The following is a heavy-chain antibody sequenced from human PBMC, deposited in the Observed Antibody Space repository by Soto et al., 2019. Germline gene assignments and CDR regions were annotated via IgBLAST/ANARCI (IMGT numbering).Heavy chain of an antibody. Sequence: QVQLQESGPGLVKPSGTLSLTCAVSGGSISSSNWWSWVRQPPGKGLEWIGEIYHSGSTNYNPSLKSLVTISVDQSKNQVCLKLSSVSASATAVYYCARDLGLRLGEGNDYWGQGTLVTVSS. V-gene: IGHV4-4*02. CDR3: ARDLGLRLGEGNDY. D-gene: IGHD3-16*01. J-gene: IGHJ4*02. CDR1: GGSISSSNW. CDR2: IYHSGST.